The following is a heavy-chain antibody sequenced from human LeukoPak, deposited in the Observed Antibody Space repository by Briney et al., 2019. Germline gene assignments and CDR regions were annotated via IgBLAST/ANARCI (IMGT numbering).Heavy chain of an antibody. CDR3: ARSLYYYGPYDY. Sequence: SETLSLTCTVSGGSISNYYWGWIRQPLGKTLEWIGYIYYSGSTDYNPSLKSRVTISVDTSKNQFSLNLNSVTAADTAVYYCARSLYYYGPYDYWGQGALVTVSS. CDR1: GGSISNYY. CDR2: IYYSGST. V-gene: IGHV4-59*01. J-gene: IGHJ4*02. D-gene: IGHD3-10*01.